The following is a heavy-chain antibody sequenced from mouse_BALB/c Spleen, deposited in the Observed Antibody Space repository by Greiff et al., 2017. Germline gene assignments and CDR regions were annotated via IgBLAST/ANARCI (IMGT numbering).Heavy chain of an antibody. CDR2: ISDGGSYT. J-gene: IGHJ4*01. CDR1: GFTFSDYY. V-gene: IGHV5-4*02. D-gene: IGHD2-3*01. Sequence: EVQLVESGGGLVKPGGSLKLSCAASGFTFSDYYMYWVRQTPEKRLEWVATISDGGSYTYYPDSVKGRFTISRDNAKNNLYLQMSSLKSEDTAMYYCARGGNGYYVYAMDYWGQGTSVTVSS. CDR3: ARGGNGYYVYAMDY.